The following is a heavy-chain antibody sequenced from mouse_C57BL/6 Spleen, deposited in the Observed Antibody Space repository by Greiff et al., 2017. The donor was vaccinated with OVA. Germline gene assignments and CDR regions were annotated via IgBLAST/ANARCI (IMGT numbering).Heavy chain of an antibody. J-gene: IGHJ1*03. D-gene: IGHD2-1*01. V-gene: IGHV1-62-2*01. CDR2: FYPGSGSI. CDR3: ARHEVRGSGNLNWYFDV. CDR1: GYTFTEYT. Sequence: QVQLKESGAELVKPGASVKLSCKASGYTFTEYTIHWVKQRSGQGLEWIGWFYPGSGSIKYNEKFKDKATLTADKSSSTVYMELSRLTSEDSAVYFCARHEVRGSGNLNWYFDVWGTGTTVTVSS.